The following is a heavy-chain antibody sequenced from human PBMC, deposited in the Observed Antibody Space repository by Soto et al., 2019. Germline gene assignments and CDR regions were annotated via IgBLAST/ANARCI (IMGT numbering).Heavy chain of an antibody. J-gene: IGHJ6*02. Sequence: ASVKVSCKASGGTFSSYAISWVRQAPGQGLEWMGGIIPIFGTANYAQKFQGRVTITADESTSTAYMELSSLRSEDTAVYYCAELWFGVFLPPNGDYGMDVWGQGTSVSVSS. V-gene: IGHV1-69*13. CDR3: AELWFGVFLPPNGDYGMDV. CDR2: IIPIFGTA. D-gene: IGHD3-10*01. CDR1: GGTFSSYA.